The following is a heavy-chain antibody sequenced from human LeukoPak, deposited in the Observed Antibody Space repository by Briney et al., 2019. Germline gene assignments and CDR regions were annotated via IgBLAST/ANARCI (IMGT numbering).Heavy chain of an antibody. CDR3: ARRKTREPIRN. D-gene: IGHD1-26*01. J-gene: IGHJ4*02. CDR2: IYYSGNT. V-gene: IGHV4-39*01. Sequence: SETLSLTCTVSGGSISSSSYYWGWIRQPPGKGLEWIGSIYYSGNTYYNPSLKSRATISVDTSKNQFSLNLNSVTAADTAVFYCARRKTREPIRNWGQGTLVTVSS. CDR1: GGSISSSSYY.